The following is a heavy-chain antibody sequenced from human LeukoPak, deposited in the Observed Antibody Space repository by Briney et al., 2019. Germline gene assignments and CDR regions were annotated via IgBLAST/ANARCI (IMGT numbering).Heavy chain of an antibody. V-gene: IGHV4-4*07. CDR1: GGSISSYY. CDR3: ARSIRNWYFDL. Sequence: SETLSLTCTVSGGSISSYYWSWLRQPAGKGLEWIGHMYISGSTNYNPSLKSRVTMSVDTSKNQFSLKLSSVTAADTAVYFCARSIRNWYFDLRGRGTLVTVSS. D-gene: IGHD5-12*01. CDR2: MYISGST. J-gene: IGHJ2*01.